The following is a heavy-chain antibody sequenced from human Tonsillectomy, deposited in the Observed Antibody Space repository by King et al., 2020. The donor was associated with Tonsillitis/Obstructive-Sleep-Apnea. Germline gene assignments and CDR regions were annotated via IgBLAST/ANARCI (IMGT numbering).Heavy chain of an antibody. J-gene: IGHJ6*03. Sequence: LQLQESGPGLVKPSDTLSLTCGVSGYSISSDNWWGWIRQPPGKGLEWIGFRYYSGGTYYNPPLKGRVTMSVDTSKKHFSLNLSSVTAVDTAVYYCASGRRYSSSLDYYYYLDVWGKGTTVTVSS. CDR3: ASGRRYSSSLDYYYYLDV. CDR2: RYYSGGT. D-gene: IGHD6-19*01. CDR1: GYSISSDNW. V-gene: IGHV4-28*01.